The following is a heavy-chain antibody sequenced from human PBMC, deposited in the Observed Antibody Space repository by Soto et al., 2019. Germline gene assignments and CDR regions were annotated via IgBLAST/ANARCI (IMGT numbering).Heavy chain of an antibody. CDR3: ARGGYCSSTSCYYDSYYYYYMDV. CDR1: GFTFSSYA. D-gene: IGHD2-2*01. V-gene: IGHV3-64*01. Sequence: EVQLVESGGGLVQPGGSLRLSCAASGFTFSSYAMHWVRQAPGKGLEYVSAISSNGGSTYYANSVKGRFTISRENSKNTVYLQMGSLRAEDMAVYYCARGGYCSSTSCYYDSYYYYYMDVWGKGTTVTVSS. CDR2: ISSNGGST. J-gene: IGHJ6*03.